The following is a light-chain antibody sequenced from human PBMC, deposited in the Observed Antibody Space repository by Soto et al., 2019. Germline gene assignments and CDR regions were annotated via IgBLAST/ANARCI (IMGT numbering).Light chain of an antibody. V-gene: IGLV2-23*02. Sequence: QSARTHPASVSGSPGQSITISCTGTSSDVGSYNLVSWYQQHPGKAPKLMIYEVSKRPSGVSNRFSGSKSGNTASLTISGLQAEDEADYYCCSYAGSSTLVFGTGTKVTVL. CDR2: EVS. J-gene: IGLJ1*01. CDR3: CSYAGSSTLV. CDR1: SSDVGSYNL.